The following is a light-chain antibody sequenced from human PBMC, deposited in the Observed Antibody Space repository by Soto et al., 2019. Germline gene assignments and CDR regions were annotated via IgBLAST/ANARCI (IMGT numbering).Light chain of an antibody. J-gene: IGKJ1*01. V-gene: IGKV3-20*01. CDR2: GAS. CDR3: QDSGSSPRP. CDR1: QSVKNNY. Sequence: IVVTLSPCTLSLSTGERASLSCRASQSVKNNYFAWYQHKPGQAPRLLIYGASSRATGIPDRFSGSGSGTDFTLTINSLEPEDFAVYYCQDSGSSPRPFGQGTKVDI.